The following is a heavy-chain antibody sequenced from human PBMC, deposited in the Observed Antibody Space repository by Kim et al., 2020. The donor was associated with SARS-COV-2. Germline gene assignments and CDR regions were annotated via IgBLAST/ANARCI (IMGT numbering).Heavy chain of an antibody. D-gene: IGHD2-2*01. J-gene: IGHJ6*02. Sequence: RCTISRDNAKNSLYLQMNSLRAEDTAVYYCASVAVVPAAVSSLYYGMDVWGQGTTVTVSS. CDR3: ASVAVVPAAVSSLYYGMDV. V-gene: IGHV3-11*06.